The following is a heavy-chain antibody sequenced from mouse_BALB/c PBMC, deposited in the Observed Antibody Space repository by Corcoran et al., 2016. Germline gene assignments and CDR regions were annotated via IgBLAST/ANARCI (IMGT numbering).Heavy chain of an antibody. J-gene: IGHJ3*01. CDR1: GYTFTNYG. CDR2: INTYTGEP. D-gene: IGHD1-1*01. Sequence: QIQLVQSGPELKKPGETVKISCKASGYTFTNYGMNWVKQAPGKGLKWMGWINTYTGEPTYADDFKGRFAFSLETSASTAYLQINHLKNEDTATDFGTITTVVATFAYWGQGTLVTVSA. V-gene: IGHV9-3-1*01. CDR3: TITTVVATFAY.